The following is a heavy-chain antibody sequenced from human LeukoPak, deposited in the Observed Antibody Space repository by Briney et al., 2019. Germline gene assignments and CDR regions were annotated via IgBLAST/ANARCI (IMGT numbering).Heavy chain of an antibody. CDR2: ITSSGSSK. CDR1: GFSFSDYY. CDR3: ARDVL. Sequence: GGSLRLSCAASGFSFSDYYMIWIRQAPGKGLEWVSYITSSGSSKYYADSVKGRFTIFRDNAKNSLSLQMNSLRAEDTAVYYCARDVLWGQGTLVTVSS. D-gene: IGHD4/OR15-4a*01. J-gene: IGHJ4*02. V-gene: IGHV3-11*04.